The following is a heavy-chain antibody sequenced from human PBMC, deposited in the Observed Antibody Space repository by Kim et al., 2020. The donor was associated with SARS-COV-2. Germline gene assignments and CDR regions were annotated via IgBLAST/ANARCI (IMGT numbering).Heavy chain of an antibody. Sequence: YNPTRKSRVTISVDTAKNQFSRKLSSVTAADTAVYYCANRIAVAGTEVDYWGQGTLVTVSS. J-gene: IGHJ4*02. CDR3: ANRIAVAGTEVDY. D-gene: IGHD6-19*01. V-gene: IGHV4-39*01.